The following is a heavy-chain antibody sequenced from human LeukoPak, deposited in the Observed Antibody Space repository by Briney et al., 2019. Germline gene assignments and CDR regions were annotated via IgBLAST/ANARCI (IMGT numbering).Heavy chain of an antibody. Sequence: GGSLRLSCAASGFSFIRYWMNWVRQAPGKGLEWVANIKGDGNEKNYVDSVKGRFSISIDNARNSLYLQMDSLRAEDTAVYYCAKEGAYPIITYDSWGQGALVTVSS. CDR1: GFSFIRYW. CDR3: AKEGAYPIITYDS. V-gene: IGHV3-7*01. J-gene: IGHJ5*01. CDR2: IKGDGNEK. D-gene: IGHD3-10*01.